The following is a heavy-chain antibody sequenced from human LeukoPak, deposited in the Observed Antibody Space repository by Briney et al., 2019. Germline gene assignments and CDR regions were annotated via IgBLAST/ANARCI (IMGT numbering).Heavy chain of an antibody. J-gene: IGHJ4*02. CDR3: AKSGHSSGSFDY. CDR1: GFTFSSYA. V-gene: IGHV3-23*01. CDR2: ISGSGGST. D-gene: IGHD6-19*01. Sequence: GGSLGLSCAASGFTFSSYAMSWVRQAPGKGLEWVSAISGSGGSTYYADSVEGRFTISRDNSKNTLYLQMNSLRAEDTAVYYCAKSGHSSGSFDYWGQGTLVTVSS.